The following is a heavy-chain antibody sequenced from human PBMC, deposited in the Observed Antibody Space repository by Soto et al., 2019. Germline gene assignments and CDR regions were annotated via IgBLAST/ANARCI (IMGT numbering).Heavy chain of an antibody. CDR3: ARGRVTIFGVVIPPHNWFDP. CDR2: INHSGST. V-gene: IGHV4-34*01. Sequence: PSETLSLTCAVYGGSFSGYYWSWIRQPPGKGLEWIGEINHSGSTNYNPSHKSRDTISVDTSKNQFSLKLSSVTAADTAVYYYARGRVTIFGVVIPPHNWFDPWGQGTLVTVSS. CDR1: GGSFSGYY. D-gene: IGHD3-3*01. J-gene: IGHJ5*02.